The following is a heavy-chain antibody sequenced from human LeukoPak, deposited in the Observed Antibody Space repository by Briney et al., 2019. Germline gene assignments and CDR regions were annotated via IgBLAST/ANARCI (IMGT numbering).Heavy chain of an antibody. V-gene: IGHV4-59*01. J-gene: IGHJ6*02. CDR2: IYDSWRT. Sequence: SETLSLTCTVSGDSISNNYWSWIRQPPGKGLEWIGYIYDSWRTKYNPSLTSRVTISADTSKNLFSLKLTSVTAADTALYYCAKDIGGRSISIFGVVMRGMDVWGQGTTVTVSS. D-gene: IGHD3-3*01. CDR1: GDSISNNY. CDR3: AKDIGGRSISIFGVVMRGMDV.